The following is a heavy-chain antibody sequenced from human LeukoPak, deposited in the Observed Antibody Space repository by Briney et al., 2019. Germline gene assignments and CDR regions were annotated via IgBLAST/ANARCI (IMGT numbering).Heavy chain of an antibody. V-gene: IGHV4-38-2*02. D-gene: IGHD3-22*01. Sequence: PSETLSLTCTVSGYSISSGYYWGWIRQPPGKGLEWIGSIYHSGSTYYNPSLKSRVTISVDTSKNQFSLKLSSVTAADTAVYYCARESLNYYDSSGHDYWGQGTLVTVSS. J-gene: IGHJ4*02. CDR3: ARESLNYYDSSGHDY. CDR1: GYSISSGYY. CDR2: IYHSGST.